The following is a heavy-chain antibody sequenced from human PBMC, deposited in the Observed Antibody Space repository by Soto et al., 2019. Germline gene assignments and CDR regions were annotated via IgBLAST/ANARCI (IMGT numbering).Heavy chain of an antibody. CDR3: ARGSSSSWANWFDP. CDR1: GGSFSGYY. CDR2: INHSGST. Sequence: SETLSLTCAVYGGSFSGYYWSWIRQPPGKGLEWIGEINHSGSTNYNPSLKSRVTISVDTSKNQFSLKLSSVTAADTAVYYCARGSSSSWANWFDPWGQGTLVTVSS. J-gene: IGHJ5*02. V-gene: IGHV4-34*01. D-gene: IGHD6-13*01.